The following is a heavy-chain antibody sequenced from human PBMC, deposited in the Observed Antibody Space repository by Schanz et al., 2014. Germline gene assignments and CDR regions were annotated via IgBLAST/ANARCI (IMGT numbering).Heavy chain of an antibody. J-gene: IGHJ6*02. Sequence: QVQLVESGGGLVKPGGSLRLSCAASGFTFRDYYMSWIRQAPGKGLEWVSALSGSGGSTYYADSVKGRFTISRDNAKNSLYLQMNSLRVEDTAVYYCARDTSYGMDVWGQGTTVTVSS. CDR3: ARDTSYGMDV. CDR1: GFTFRDYY. CDR2: LSGSGGST. V-gene: IGHV3-11*04.